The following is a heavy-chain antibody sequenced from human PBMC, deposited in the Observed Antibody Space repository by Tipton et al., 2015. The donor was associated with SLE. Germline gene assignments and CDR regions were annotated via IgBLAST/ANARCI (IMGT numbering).Heavy chain of an antibody. CDR3: VRGVDGTVGEH. V-gene: IGHV4-34*01. CDR1: GGSFSDYF. J-gene: IGHJ1*01. Sequence: TLSLTCAVYGGSFSDYFWSWIRQPPGKGLEWIGEIKHSTITNYNPSLTSRVTISADTSKNQLSLKLISVTAAGTAVYYCVRGVDGTVGEHWGQGTLVTVSS. D-gene: IGHD5-24*01. CDR2: IKHSTIT.